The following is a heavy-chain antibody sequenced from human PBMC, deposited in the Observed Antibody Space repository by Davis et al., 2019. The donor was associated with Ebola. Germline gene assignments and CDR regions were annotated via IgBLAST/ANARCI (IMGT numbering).Heavy chain of an antibody. CDR1: GYSFTSYW. CDR3: ARPYGASLYYFDY. J-gene: IGHJ4*02. Sequence: GESLKISCKASGYSFTSYWIVWVRQLPGKGLEWMGIIYPGDSDTRYSPSFQGQVTISADESTSTAYLQWSNLEASDTAMYYCARPYGASLYYFDYWGQGTLVTVSS. D-gene: IGHD4-17*01. V-gene: IGHV5-51*01. CDR2: IYPGDSDT.